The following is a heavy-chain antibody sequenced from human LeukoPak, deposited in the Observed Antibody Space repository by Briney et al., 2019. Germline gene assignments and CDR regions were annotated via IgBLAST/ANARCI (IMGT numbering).Heavy chain of an antibody. Sequence: GGSLRLSCAASGFTFSSYYMHWVRQAPGKGLVWVSHIKSDGSTTIYADSVKGRFTISRDNAKNSLYLQMNSLRAEDTAVYYCAREFYDFWSGYYNPQPSLDYWGQGTLVTVSS. CDR3: AREFYDFWSGYYNPQPSLDY. D-gene: IGHD3-3*01. CDR2: IKSDGSTT. V-gene: IGHV3-74*01. J-gene: IGHJ4*02. CDR1: GFTFSSYY.